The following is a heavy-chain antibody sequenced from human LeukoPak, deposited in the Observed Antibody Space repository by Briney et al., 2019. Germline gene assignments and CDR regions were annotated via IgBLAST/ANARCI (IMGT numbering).Heavy chain of an antibody. Sequence: GESLKISCKGSDYSFTNYWIGWGRQMPGKGLEWMGVIYPDDSDTRYSPSFRGHVTISADKSISTAYLQWSSLKASDTAMYYCARHVHGGYYDGMDVWGQGTPVTVSS. V-gene: IGHV5-51*01. CDR2: IYPDDSDT. D-gene: IGHD3-10*01. CDR1: DYSFTNYW. CDR3: ARHVHGGYYDGMDV. J-gene: IGHJ6*02.